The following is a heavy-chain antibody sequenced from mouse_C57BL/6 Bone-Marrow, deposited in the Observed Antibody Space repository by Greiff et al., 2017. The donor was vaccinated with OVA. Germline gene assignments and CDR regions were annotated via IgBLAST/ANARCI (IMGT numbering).Heavy chain of an antibody. CDR2: INPNYGTT. D-gene: IGHD1-1*01. CDR1: GYSFTDYN. CDR3: SFYDGRSYRYFDV. J-gene: IGHJ1*03. Sequence: EVNLVESGPELVKPGASVKISCTASGYSFTDYNMNWVKQSNGKSLEWIGVINPNYGTTSYNQTFKGKATLTVDQSSSAAYMQLTSLTSEDSAVYYCSFYDGRSYRYFDVWGTGTTVTVSS. V-gene: IGHV1-39*01.